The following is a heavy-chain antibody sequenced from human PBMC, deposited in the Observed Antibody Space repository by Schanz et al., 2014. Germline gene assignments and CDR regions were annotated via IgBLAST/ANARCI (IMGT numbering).Heavy chain of an antibody. V-gene: IGHV4-4*07. J-gene: IGHJ4*02. CDR1: GGSISSYY. D-gene: IGHD5-18*01. CDR3: ARGIQAWLQWYFDY. CDR2: FYSSGST. Sequence: QVQLQESGPGLVKPSETLSLTCSVSGGSISSYYWSWIRQPAGKGLEWIGRFYSSGSTNYNPSLQSRVTMSIDTSKNQFSLKLISVTAADTAVYYCARGIQAWLQWYFDYWGQGTLVTVSS.